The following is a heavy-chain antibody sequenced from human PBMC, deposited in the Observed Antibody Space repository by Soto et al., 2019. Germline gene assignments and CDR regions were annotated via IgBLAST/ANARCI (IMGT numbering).Heavy chain of an antibody. CDR3: AHIHLQMYFYDTGGYYYEGLDY. D-gene: IGHD3-22*01. CDR1: GFSLNTSGEG. Sequence: QITLKESGPTLVKPTQTLTLTCTFSGFSLNTSGEGVGWIRQPPGKALEWLALIYWDDDKRYRPSLQSRLTTTRDTSKNQVVLTMTNMDPVDTATYYCAHIHLQMYFYDTGGYYYEGLDYWGQGTLVTVSS. CDR2: IYWDDDK. J-gene: IGHJ4*02. V-gene: IGHV2-5*02.